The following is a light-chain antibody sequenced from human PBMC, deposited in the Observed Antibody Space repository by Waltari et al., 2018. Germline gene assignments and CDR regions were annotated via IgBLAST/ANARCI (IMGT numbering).Light chain of an antibody. V-gene: IGLV2-14*01. CDR3: SSYTSRSTWV. CDR2: DVS. J-gene: IGLJ3*02. Sequence: QSALTQPASVSGSPGQSITISYTGTSSDVGGSDSVPWYQQHPGKAPKLMIYDVSQRPSGVSSRFSGSKSGNTASLTISGLQAEDEADYYCSSYTSRSTWVFGGGTKLTVL. CDR1: SSDVGGSDS.